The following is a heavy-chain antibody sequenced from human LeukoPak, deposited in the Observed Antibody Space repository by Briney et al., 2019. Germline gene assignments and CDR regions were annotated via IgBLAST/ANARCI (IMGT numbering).Heavy chain of an antibody. CDR1: GGSISSSSYY. CDR2: IYYSGST. CDR3: ARLNRYSSSWYWFDP. V-gene: IGHV4-39*01. D-gene: IGHD6-13*01. Sequence: SETLSLTCTVSGGSISSSSYYWGWIRQPPGKGLEWIGSIYYSGSTYYNPSLKSRVTISVDTSKNQFSLKLSSVTAADTAVYYCARLNRYSSSWYWFDPWGQGTLVTVSS. J-gene: IGHJ5*02.